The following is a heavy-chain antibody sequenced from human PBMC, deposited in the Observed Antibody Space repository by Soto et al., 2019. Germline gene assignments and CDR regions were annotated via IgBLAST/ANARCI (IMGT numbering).Heavy chain of an antibody. J-gene: IGHJ4*02. V-gene: IGHV5-10-1*01. CDR2: IDPSDSQT. Sequence: PGESLKISCKGSGYSFAGYWITWVRQKPGKGLEWMGRIDPSDSQTYYSPSFRGHVTISATKSITTVFLQWSSLGASDTAMYYCARQIYDSDTGPNFQYYFDSWCQGTPVTVS. CDR3: ARQIYDSDTGPNFQYYFDS. D-gene: IGHD3-22*01. CDR1: GYSFAGYW.